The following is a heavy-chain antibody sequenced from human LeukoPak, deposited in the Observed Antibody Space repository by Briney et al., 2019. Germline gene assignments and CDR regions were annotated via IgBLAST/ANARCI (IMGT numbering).Heavy chain of an antibody. V-gene: IGHV1-69*05. CDR1: GGTFSSYA. CDR2: IIPIFGTA. D-gene: IGHD2-2*01. CDR3: AREDIVVVPAATNSRQNYYYYYYMDV. J-gene: IGHJ6*03. Sequence: SVKVSCEASGGTFSSYAISWVRQAPGQGLEWMGGIIPIFGTANYAQKFQGRVTITTDESTSTAYMELSSLRSEDTAVYYCAREDIVVVPAATNSRQNYYYYYYMDVWGKGTTVTVSS.